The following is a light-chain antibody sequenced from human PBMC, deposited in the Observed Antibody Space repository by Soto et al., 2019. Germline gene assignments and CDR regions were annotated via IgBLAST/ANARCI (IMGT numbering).Light chain of an antibody. J-gene: IGKJ4*01. CDR1: RSISTN. CDR3: QQYNNWPPIT. V-gene: IGKV3-15*01. CDR2: SAS. Sequence: IVMTQSPPTLSVSPVERATLSCMASRSISTNVAWYQHKSCQAPRLLIYSASTRATGIPTRFSGSGSGTEFTLTISSLQSEDFGIYYCQQYNNWPPITFGGGTKVDNK.